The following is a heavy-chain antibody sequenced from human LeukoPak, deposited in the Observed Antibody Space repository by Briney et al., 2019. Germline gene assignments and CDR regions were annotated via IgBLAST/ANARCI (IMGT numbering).Heavy chain of an antibody. V-gene: IGHV1-46*01. D-gene: IGHD4-17*01. J-gene: IGHJ4*02. CDR3: ARDYGDYCTPPDY. CDR2: INPSGGST. Sequence: ASVKVSCKASGYTFTSYYMHWGRQAPGQGLEWMGIINPSGGSTSYTEKFQGRVTMTRDTSTSTVYMELSSLRSEDTAVYYCARDYGDYCTPPDYWGQGTLVTVSS. CDR1: GYTFTSYY.